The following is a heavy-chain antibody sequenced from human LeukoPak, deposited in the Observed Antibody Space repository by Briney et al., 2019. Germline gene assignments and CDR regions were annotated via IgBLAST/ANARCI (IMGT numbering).Heavy chain of an antibody. CDR1: GFTFSSYG. V-gene: IGHV3-30*18. CDR2: ISYDGSNK. D-gene: IGHD2-8*01. J-gene: IGHJ3*02. Sequence: PGRSLRLSCAASGFTFSSYGMHWVRQAPGKGLEWVAVISYDGSNKYYADSVKGRFTISRDNSKNTLYLQMNSLRAEDTAVYYCAKDSGVYYGNAFDIWGQGTMVTVSS. CDR3: AKDSGVYYGNAFDI.